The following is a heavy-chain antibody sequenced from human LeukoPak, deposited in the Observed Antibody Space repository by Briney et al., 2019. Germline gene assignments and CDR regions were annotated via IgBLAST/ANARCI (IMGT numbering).Heavy chain of an antibody. CDR2: INHSGST. J-gene: IGHJ6*04. CDR1: GGSFSGYY. CDR3: AGERIAAAGRLIYYGMDV. V-gene: IGHV4-34*01. D-gene: IGHD6-13*01. Sequence: SETLSLTCAVYGGSFSGYYWSWIRQPPGKGLEWIGEINHSGSTNYNPSLKSRVTISVDTSKNQFSLKLSSVTAAGTAVYYCAGERIAAAGRLIYYGMDVWGKGTTVTVSS.